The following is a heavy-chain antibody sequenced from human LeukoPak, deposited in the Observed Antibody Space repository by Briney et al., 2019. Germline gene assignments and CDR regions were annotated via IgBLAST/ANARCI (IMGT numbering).Heavy chain of an antibody. V-gene: IGHV1-69*05. CDR1: GGTFSSYA. D-gene: IGHD3-16*01. CDR3: ARDHGGLTPGSYYYYLDV. CDR2: IIPIFGTV. J-gene: IGHJ6*03. Sequence: SVKVSCKASGGTFSSYAISWVRQAPGQGLEWMGGIIPIFGTVNYAQKFQGRVTITTDESTSTAYMELSSLRSEDTAVYYCARDHGGLTPGSYYYYLDVWGKGTTVTVSS.